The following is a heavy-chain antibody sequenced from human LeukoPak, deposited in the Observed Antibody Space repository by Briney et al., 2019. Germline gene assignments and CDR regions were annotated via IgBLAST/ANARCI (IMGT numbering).Heavy chain of an antibody. CDR2: IYYSGST. J-gene: IGHJ4*02. V-gene: IGHV4-59*11. Sequence: PSEALSLTRTVSGGSISSHYWSWIRQPPGKGLEWIGYIYYSGSTNYNPSLKSRVTISVDTSKNQFSLKLSSVTAADTAVYYCASSILTPYYFDYWGQGTLVTVSS. CDR3: ASSILTPYYFDY. D-gene: IGHD2/OR15-2a*01. CDR1: GGSISSHY.